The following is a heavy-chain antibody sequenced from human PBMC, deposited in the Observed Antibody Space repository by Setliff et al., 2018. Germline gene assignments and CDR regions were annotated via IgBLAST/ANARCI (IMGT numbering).Heavy chain of an antibody. CDR1: GFTFSSYA. D-gene: IGHD3-22*01. V-gene: IGHV3-23*01. CDR3: AKDPGDSSGSFEY. J-gene: IGHJ4*02. CDR2: ISGSGGST. Sequence: GGSLRLSCAASGFTFSSYAMTWVRQAPGKGLEWVSVISGSGGSTYYADSVKGRFTISRDNSKNMLYLQMNSLRAEDTAVYYCAKDPGDSSGSFEYWGQGTPVTVSS.